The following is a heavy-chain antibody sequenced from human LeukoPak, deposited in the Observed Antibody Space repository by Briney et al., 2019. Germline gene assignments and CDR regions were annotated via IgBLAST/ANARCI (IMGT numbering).Heavy chain of an antibody. CDR2: IYSGGRT. CDR3: ARELSGSYYDY. CDR1: GFIVSSNY. V-gene: IGHV3-53*01. Sequence: QSGGSLRLSCAASGFIVSSNYMNWVRQAPGKGLEWVSVIYSGGRTYYADAVKGRFTISRDNSKNTLYLQMNSLRAEDTAVYYCARELSGSYYDYWGQGTLVTVSS. J-gene: IGHJ4*02. D-gene: IGHD1-26*01.